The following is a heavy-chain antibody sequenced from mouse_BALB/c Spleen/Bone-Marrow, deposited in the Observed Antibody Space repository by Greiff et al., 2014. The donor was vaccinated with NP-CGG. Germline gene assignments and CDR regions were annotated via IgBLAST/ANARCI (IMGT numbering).Heavy chain of an antibody. V-gene: IGHV1-80*01. CDR2: IYPGDGDT. Sequence: VKLMESGAELVRPGSSVKISCKASGYTFRSYWMNWVKQRPGQGLEWIGQIYPGDGDTNYNGKFKGKVTLTADKSSSTAYMQRGSLTSELCAVFLCVGGPGWGFPVFVYGGQGTRVPGPA. D-gene: IGHD1-2*01. CDR1: GYTFRSYW. CDR3: VGGPGWGFPVFVY. J-gene: IGHJ3*01.